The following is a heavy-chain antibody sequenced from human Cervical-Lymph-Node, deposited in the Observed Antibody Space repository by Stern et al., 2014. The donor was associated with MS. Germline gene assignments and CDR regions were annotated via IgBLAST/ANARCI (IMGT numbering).Heavy chain of an antibody. Sequence: QLVQSGGGLVQPGGSLRLSCAASGFTFSGHWMHWVRQAPGKGLVWVSRIKSDGSITQDADSVKGRFTISRDNAKNTLNLQMNNLRGDDTAVYYCAREGFWSLDYWGQGTLVTVSS. CDR1: GFTFSGHW. V-gene: IGHV3-74*03. CDR3: AREGFWSLDY. CDR2: IKSDGSIT. D-gene: IGHD3-3*01. J-gene: IGHJ4*02.